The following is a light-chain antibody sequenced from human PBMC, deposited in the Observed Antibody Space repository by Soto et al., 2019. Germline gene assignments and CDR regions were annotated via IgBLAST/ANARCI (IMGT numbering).Light chain of an antibody. J-gene: IGKJ1*01. CDR1: QSISRY. CDR3: QQNYRATPWT. V-gene: IGKV1-39*01. CDR2: AAS. Sequence: DIQMTQSPSSLSASVGDRITLTCRASQSISRYLNWYQHKPGKAPKLLINAASSLERGVPSRFSGGGSGTDFTLNISILQPDDFASYYCQQNYRATPWTFGQGTKVEVK.